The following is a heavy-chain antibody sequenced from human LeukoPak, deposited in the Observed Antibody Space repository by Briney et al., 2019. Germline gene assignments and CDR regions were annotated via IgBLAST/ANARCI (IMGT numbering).Heavy chain of an antibody. V-gene: IGHV4-59*01. CDR3: AREDPQTTVPEGLDV. CDR2: IYFSGTT. D-gene: IGHD4-17*01. J-gene: IGHJ6*02. Sequence: SETLSLTCTVSGGSISNYYWSWLRQPPGKGLEWIGYIYFSGTTNINPSLKSRVTISVDMSKNQFSLKLSSVTAADTAVYYCAREDPQTTVPEGLDVWGQGTTVTVSS. CDR1: GGSISNYY.